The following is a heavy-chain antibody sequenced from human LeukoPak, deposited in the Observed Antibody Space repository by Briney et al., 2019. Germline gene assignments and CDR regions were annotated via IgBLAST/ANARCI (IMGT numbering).Heavy chain of an antibody. J-gene: IGHJ4*02. Sequence: GASVKVSCKLSGDTLTELSMHLVRQSPGKGLEWMGGFVPEDGETIYAQKFQGRVTMTEDTSTDTAYMELSSLRSDDTAVYFCATLPRGHLFDSWGQGTLVTVSS. D-gene: IGHD3-10*01. CDR2: FVPEDGET. CDR1: GDTLTELS. V-gene: IGHV1-24*01. CDR3: ATLPRGHLFDS.